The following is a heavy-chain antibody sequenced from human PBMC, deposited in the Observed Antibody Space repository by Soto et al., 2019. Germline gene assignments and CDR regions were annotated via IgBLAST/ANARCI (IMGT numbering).Heavy chain of an antibody. CDR2: ISGSDDST. Sequence: PGGSLRLSCAASGFTFSSYAMSWVRQAPGKGLGWVSVISGSDDSTYYADSVKGRFTISRGNSKNTLYLQMNSLRSEDTAVYYCARESSVDSSGYYGPLAYWGQGNLATVSS. CDR1: GFTFSSYA. V-gene: IGHV3-23*01. CDR3: ARESSVDSSGYYGPLAY. J-gene: IGHJ4*02. D-gene: IGHD3-22*01.